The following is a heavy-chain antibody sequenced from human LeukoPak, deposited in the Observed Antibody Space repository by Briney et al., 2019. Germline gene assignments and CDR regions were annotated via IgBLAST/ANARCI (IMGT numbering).Heavy chain of an antibody. V-gene: IGHV4-39*01. D-gene: IGHD3-3*01. CDR2: TYYSGST. CDR1: GVAISSSNYY. CDR3: ARLLYYDSWRGYDVFK. J-gene: IGHJ1*01. Sequence: PSETQSLLCTLSGVAISSSNYYGRWIRQPPGRGLEWIGTTYYSGSTYYNPSLKSRVTISATTSNNQGVLKLSSVTAADTAVYYCARLLYYDSWRGYDVFKWGQGTLVTVSS.